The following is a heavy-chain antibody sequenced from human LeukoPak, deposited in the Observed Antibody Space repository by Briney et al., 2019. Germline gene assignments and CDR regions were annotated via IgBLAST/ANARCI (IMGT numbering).Heavy chain of an antibody. Sequence: SVKVSCKASGGTFSSYAISWVRQAPGRGLEWMGGIIPIFGTANYAQKFQGRVTITADESTSTAYMELSSLRSEDTAVYYCARRLLQLWAQFDYWGQGTLVTVSS. CDR2: IIPIFGTA. CDR1: GGTFSSYA. V-gene: IGHV1-69*13. D-gene: IGHD5-18*01. J-gene: IGHJ4*02. CDR3: ARRLLQLWAQFDY.